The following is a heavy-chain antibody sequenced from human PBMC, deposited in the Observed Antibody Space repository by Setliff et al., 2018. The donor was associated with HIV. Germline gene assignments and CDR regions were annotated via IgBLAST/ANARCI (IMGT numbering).Heavy chain of an antibody. D-gene: IGHD3-9*01. CDR3: ARGPPPTYDILTGYFVAEYFQQ. Sequence: SETLSLTCAVCGESFSGHHYNWIRQPPGKGLEWIGKINQSGNINYNPSLKSRVPISVDTFWGSVTAADTAVYYCARGPPPTYDILTGYFVAEYFQQWGQGTLVTVSS. V-gene: IGHV4-34*01. J-gene: IGHJ1*01. CDR1: GESFSGHH. CDR2: INQSGNI.